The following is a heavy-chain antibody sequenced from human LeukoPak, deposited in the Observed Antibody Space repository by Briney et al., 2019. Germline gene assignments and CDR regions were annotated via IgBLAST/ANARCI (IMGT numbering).Heavy chain of an antibody. Sequence: GGSLRLSCAASGFTFSSYGMNWVRQAPGKGLEWVSSITSSSSYIYYADSVKGRFAISRDNAKNSLYLQMNSLRAEDTAVYYCARSYSSSRGTFDYWGQGTLVTVSS. CDR2: ITSSSSYI. D-gene: IGHD6-6*01. V-gene: IGHV3-21*01. CDR1: GFTFSSYG. CDR3: ARSYSSSRGTFDY. J-gene: IGHJ4*02.